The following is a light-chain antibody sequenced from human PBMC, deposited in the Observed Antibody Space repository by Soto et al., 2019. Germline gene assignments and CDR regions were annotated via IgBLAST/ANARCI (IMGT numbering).Light chain of an antibody. CDR2: AAS. CDR1: QGIRND. Sequence: DIQMTQSPSSLSASVGDRVTITCRASQGIRNDLGWYQQKPGKAPKRLIYAASSLQSGVPLRSRGGGSRTESALTISSLQPEDFASYYCLQHNSYPWPFGQGTKVEIK. V-gene: IGKV1-17*01. CDR3: LQHNSYPWP. J-gene: IGKJ1*01.